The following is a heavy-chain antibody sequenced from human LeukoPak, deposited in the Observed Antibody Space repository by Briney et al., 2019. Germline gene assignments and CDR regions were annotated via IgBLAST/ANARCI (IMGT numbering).Heavy chain of an antibody. CDR1: GFTFSSYA. CDR3: ARDRVSPGFNLFDP. V-gene: IGHV3-23*01. CDR2: INGRGDNT. J-gene: IGHJ5*02. Sequence: GGSLRLSCAASGFTFSSYAMNWVRQAPGKGLEWVSAINGRGDNTYYADSVKGRFTISRDNSKSTLFLQMNSLRAEDTAIYYCARDRVSPGFNLFDPWGQGTLVTVSS. D-gene: IGHD2/OR15-2a*01.